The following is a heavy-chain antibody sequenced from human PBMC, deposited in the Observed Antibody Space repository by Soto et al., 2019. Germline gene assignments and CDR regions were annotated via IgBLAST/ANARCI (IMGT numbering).Heavy chain of an antibody. V-gene: IGHV4-30-4*01. D-gene: IGHD3-3*01. Sequence: QVQLQESGPGLVKPSETLSLTCTVSGDSVSSVGFHWAWLRRPPGKGLEWICYIYNGGSTYYRPSLESRMQMSLDATRNHSSLRLASVTAADTAVYFCARAPVGLDTISYFDYWGQGKLVTVSS. CDR3: ARAPVGLDTISYFDY. CDR2: IYNGGST. CDR1: GDSVSSVGFH. J-gene: IGHJ4*02.